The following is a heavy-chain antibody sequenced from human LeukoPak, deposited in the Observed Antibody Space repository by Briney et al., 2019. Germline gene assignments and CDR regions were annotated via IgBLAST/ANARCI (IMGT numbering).Heavy chain of an antibody. V-gene: IGHV3-48*03. CDR1: GFTFSSYE. CDR3: AELGITMTGGV. J-gene: IGHJ6*04. D-gene: IGHD3-10*02. Sequence: GGSLRLSCAASGFTFSSYEMNWVRQAPGKGLEWVSYISSSGSTIYYADSVKGRFTISRDNAKNSLYLQMNSLRAEDTAYYCAELGITMTGGVWGKGTTVTISS. CDR2: ISSSGSTI.